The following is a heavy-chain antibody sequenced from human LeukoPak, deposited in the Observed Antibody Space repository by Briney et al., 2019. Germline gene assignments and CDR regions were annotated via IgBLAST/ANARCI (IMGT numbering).Heavy chain of an antibody. Sequence: GGSLRLSCAASGFTFSSYSMNWVRQAPGKGLEWVSSIDSSSLFIYYADSVKGRFTVSRDNAKNTLYLQMNSLRAEDTAVYYCAKDLDYGDYLDYWGQGTLVTVSS. CDR1: GFTFSSYS. CDR3: AKDLDYGDYLDY. D-gene: IGHD4-17*01. J-gene: IGHJ4*02. CDR2: IDSSSLFI. V-gene: IGHV3-21*01.